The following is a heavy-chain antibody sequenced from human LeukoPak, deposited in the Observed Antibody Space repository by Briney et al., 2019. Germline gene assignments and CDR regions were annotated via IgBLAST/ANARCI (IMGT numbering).Heavy chain of an antibody. V-gene: IGHV3-49*03. D-gene: IGHD5-12*01. CDR2: IRSKTYGGTT. J-gene: IGHJ4*02. Sequence: HPGGSLRLSCTGSGFTSGDYAMSWFRQAPGKGLEWVGCIRSKTYGGTTEYAASVEGRFTMSRDDSQSIAYLQMNSLKTEDTAVYYCARDGSATYDPVYYWGQGTQVTVSS. CDR1: GFTSGDYA. CDR3: ARDGSATYDPVYY.